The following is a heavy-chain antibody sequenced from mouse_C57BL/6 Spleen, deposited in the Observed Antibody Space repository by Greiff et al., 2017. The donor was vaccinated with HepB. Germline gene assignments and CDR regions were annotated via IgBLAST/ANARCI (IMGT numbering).Heavy chain of an antibody. V-gene: IGHV1-66*01. CDR2: NYPGSGNT. J-gene: IGHJ2*01. CDR3: ARGGYDYVFDY. D-gene: IGHD2-4*01. Sequence: QVQLKESGPELVKPGASVKISCKASGYSFTSYYIHWVKQRPGQGLEWIGWNYPGSGNTKYNEKFKGKATLTADTSSSTAYMQLSSLTSEDSAVYYCARGGYDYVFDYWGQGTTLTVSS. CDR1: GYSFTSYY.